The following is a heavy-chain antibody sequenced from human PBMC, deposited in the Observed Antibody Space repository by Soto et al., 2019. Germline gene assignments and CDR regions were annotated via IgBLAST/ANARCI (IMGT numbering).Heavy chain of an antibody. CDR3: ASLGYCSSTSCYTGDWFDP. CDR2: INHSGST. Sequence: SLTCAVYGGSFSGYYWGWIRQPPGEGVEWIGEINHSGSTNYNPSLKSRVTISVDTSKNQFSLKLSSVTAADTAVYYCASLGYCSSTSCYTGDWFDPWGQGTLVTVSS. D-gene: IGHD2-2*02. J-gene: IGHJ5*02. CDR1: GGSFSGYY. V-gene: IGHV4-34*01.